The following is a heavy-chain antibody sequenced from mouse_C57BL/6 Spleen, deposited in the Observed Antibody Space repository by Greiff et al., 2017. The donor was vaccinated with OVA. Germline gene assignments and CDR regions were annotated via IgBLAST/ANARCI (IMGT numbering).Heavy chain of an antibody. V-gene: IGHV1-5*01. CDR2: IYPGNSDT. CDR1: GYTFTSYW. D-gene: IGHD2-5*01. Sequence: EVQLQQSGTVLARPGASVKMSCKTSGYTFTSYWMHWVKQRPGQGLEWIGAIYPGNSDTSYNQKFKGKAKLTAVTSASTAYMELSSLTNEDSAVYYCTRKEYYSNSFDDWGQGTTLTVSA. J-gene: IGHJ2*01. CDR3: TRKEYYSNSFDD.